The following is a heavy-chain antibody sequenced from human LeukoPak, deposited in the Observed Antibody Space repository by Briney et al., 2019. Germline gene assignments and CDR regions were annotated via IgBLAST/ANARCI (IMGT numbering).Heavy chain of an antibody. J-gene: IGHJ6*03. CDR1: GGSISSSSYY. CDR3: AREKWYYYYYYMDV. D-gene: IGHD2-8*01. Sequence: PSETLSLTCTVSGGSISSSSYYWGWIRQPPGKGLEWIGSIYHSGSTYYNPSLKSRVTISVDTSKNQFSLKLSSVTAADTAVYYCAREKWYYYYYYMDVWGKGTTVTVPS. V-gene: IGHV4-39*07. CDR2: IYHSGST.